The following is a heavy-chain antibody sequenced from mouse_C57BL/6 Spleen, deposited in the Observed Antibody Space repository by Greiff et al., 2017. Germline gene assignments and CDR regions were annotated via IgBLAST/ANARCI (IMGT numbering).Heavy chain of an antibody. CDR1: GYTFTIYW. V-gene: IGHV1-64*01. CDR3: ARRTTVVDNYFDY. D-gene: IGHD1-1*01. J-gene: IGHJ2*01. CDR2: IHPNSGST. Sequence: QVQLQQPGAELVKPGASVKLSCKASGYTFTIYWMHWVKQRPGQGLEWIGMIHPNSGSTNYNEKFKSKATLTVDKSSSTAYMQLSSLTSEDSAVYYCARRTTVVDNYFDYWGQGTTLTVSS.